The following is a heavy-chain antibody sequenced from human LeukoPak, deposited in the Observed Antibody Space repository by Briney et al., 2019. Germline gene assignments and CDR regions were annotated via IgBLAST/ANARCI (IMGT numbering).Heavy chain of an antibody. CDR3: ARGYCSGGSCYWGDY. J-gene: IGHJ4*02. CDR2: VYYSGST. V-gene: IGHV4-39*01. CDR1: GGSISSIGYY. Sequence: SETLSLTCIVSGGSISSIGYYWGGIRQPQGKGLEWIGSVYYSGSTFYNPSLKSRVTTSVDTSKSQFSLKLNSMTAADTAVYYCARGYCSGGSCYWGDYWGQGALVTVSS. D-gene: IGHD2-15*01.